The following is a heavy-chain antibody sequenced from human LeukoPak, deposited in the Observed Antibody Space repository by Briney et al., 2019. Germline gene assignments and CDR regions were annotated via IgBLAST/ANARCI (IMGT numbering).Heavy chain of an antibody. V-gene: IGHV1-69*13. CDR3: ARVLRYSRTAAGTGWDAFDI. CDR1: GGTFSSYA. D-gene: IGHD6-13*01. Sequence: ASVKVSCKASGGTFSSYAISWVRQAPGQGLEWMGGIIPIFGTANYAQKFQGRVTITADESTSTAYMELSSVTAADTAVYYCARVLRYSRTAAGTGWDAFDIWGKGTTVTVSS. J-gene: IGHJ3*02. CDR2: IIPIFGTA.